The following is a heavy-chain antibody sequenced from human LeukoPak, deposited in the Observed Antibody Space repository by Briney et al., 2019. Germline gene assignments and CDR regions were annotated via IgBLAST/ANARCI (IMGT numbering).Heavy chain of an antibody. CDR1: GGSISSYY. J-gene: IGHJ3*02. CDR2: IYTSGST. D-gene: IGHD3-10*01. V-gene: IGHV4-4*07. Sequence: SETLSLTCTVSGGSISSYYWGWIRQPAGKGLEWIGRIYTSGSTNYNPSLKSRVTMSVDTSKNQFSLKLSSVTAADTAVYYCARDTHYYGSGSYLQDAFDIWGQGTMATVSS. CDR3: ARDTHYYGSGSYLQDAFDI.